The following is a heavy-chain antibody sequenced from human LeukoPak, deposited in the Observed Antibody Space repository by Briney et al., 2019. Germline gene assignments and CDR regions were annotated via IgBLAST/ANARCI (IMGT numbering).Heavy chain of an antibody. V-gene: IGHV4-30-4*08. CDR3: ARVYYGSGSLYYFDY. J-gene: IGHJ4*02. Sequence: SETLSLTCTVSGGSISSSDYYWSWIRQPPGKGLEWIGCIHYTGSTYYNPSLNSRVTISVDTSKNQFSLKLSSVTAADTAVYYCARVYYGSGSLYYFDYWGQGTLVTVSS. CDR2: IHYTGST. CDR1: GGSISSSDYY. D-gene: IGHD3-10*01.